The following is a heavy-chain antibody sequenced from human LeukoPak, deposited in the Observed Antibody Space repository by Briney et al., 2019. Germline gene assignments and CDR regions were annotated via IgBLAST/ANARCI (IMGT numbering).Heavy chain of an antibody. CDR3: ARDPRNVGLAP. J-gene: IGHJ5*02. CDR1: GFSLSGYW. Sequence: GGSLRLSCVASGFSLSGYWMYWVRQAPGKGLMYISCNNGDGSTTNYADVVKGRFTMSRDNVKNTIYLQMNSLRVEDTAVYYCARDPRNVGLAPWGQGTLVTVSS. D-gene: IGHD2-15*01. CDR2: NNGDGSTT. V-gene: IGHV3-74*01.